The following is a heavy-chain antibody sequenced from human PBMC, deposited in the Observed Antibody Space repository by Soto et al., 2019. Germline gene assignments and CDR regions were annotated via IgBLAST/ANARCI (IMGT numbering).Heavy chain of an antibody. D-gene: IGHD3-9*01. CDR1: GFTFSSYG. CDR3: ARGTLLDDWGMDV. CDR2: IWYDGSNK. J-gene: IGHJ6*02. Sequence: XESLLLSCAASGFTFSSYGMHWVRQAPGKGLEWVAVIWYDGSNKYYADSVKGRFTISRDNSKNTLYLQMNSLRAEDTAVCYYARGTLLDDWGMDVWGQGTTVTVSS. V-gene: IGHV3-33*01.